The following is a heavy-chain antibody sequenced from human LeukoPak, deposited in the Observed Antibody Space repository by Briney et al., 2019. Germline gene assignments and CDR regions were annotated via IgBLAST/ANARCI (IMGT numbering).Heavy chain of an antibody. Sequence: PGGSLRLSCAASGFTFSSYGMHWVRQAPGKGLEWVAVISYDGSNKYYADSVKGRFTISRDNSKNTLYLQMNSLRAEDTAVYYCARAAEFSLGRYFQHWGQGTLVTVSS. D-gene: IGHD2/OR15-2a*01. CDR2: ISYDGSNK. CDR1: GFTFSSYG. V-gene: IGHV3-30*03. J-gene: IGHJ1*01. CDR3: ARAAEFSLGRYFQH.